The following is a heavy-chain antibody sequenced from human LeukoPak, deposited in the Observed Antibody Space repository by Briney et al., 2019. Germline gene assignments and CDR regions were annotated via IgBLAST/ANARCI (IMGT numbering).Heavy chain of an antibody. V-gene: IGHV4-59*01. CDR1: GVSITTYY. CDR2: TYYSGNT. CDR3: ARDSQASGI. J-gene: IGHJ3*02. Sequence: SETLSLTCTVSGVSITTYYWSWIRQPPGKGLEWIGYTYYSGNTNYNPSLKSRVTMSVDTSKNQFSLKLSSVTAADTAVYYCARDSQASGIWGQGTVVTVSS.